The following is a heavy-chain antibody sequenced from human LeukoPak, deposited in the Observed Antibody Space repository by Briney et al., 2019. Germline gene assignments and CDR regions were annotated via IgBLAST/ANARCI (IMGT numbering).Heavy chain of an antibody. CDR2: INPSGGST. CDR3: ASELVGSGWLG. D-gene: IGHD6-19*01. Sequence: ASVKVSCKASGYTFTSYYMHWVRQAPGQGLEWMGIINPSGGSTSYAQKFQGRVTMTRDMSTSTVYMELSSLRSEDTAVYYCASELVGSGWLGWGQGTLVTVSS. CDR1: GYTFTSYY. V-gene: IGHV1-46*01. J-gene: IGHJ4*02.